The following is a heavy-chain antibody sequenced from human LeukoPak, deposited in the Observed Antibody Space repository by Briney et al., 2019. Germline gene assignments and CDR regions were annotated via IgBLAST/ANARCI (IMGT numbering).Heavy chain of an antibody. CDR1: GYTFTSYY. D-gene: IGHD3-10*01. J-gene: IGHJ3*02. V-gene: IGHV1-46*01. CDR2: INPSGGST. Sequence: ASVKVSCKASGYTFTSYYMHWVRQAPGQGLEWMGIINPSGGSTSYAQKFQGRVTMTRDMSTSTVYMDLSSLRSEDTAVYYCARRMPRYGSGSYDAFDIWGQGTMVTVSS. CDR3: ARRMPRYGSGSYDAFDI.